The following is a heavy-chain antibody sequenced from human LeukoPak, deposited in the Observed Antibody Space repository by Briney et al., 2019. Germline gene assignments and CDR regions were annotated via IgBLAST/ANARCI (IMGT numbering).Heavy chain of an antibody. CDR2: IYPGGSDT. D-gene: IGHD2-15*01. CDR3: ARPNRDCSGGSCYSGYFDY. V-gene: IGHV5-51*01. J-gene: IGHJ4*02. CDR1: GYSFTSYW. Sequence: HGESLKISCKGSGYSFTSYWIGWVRQMPGKGLEWMGIIYPGGSDTRYSPSFQGQVTISADKSISTAYLQWSSLKASDTAMYYCARPNRDCSGGSCYSGYFDYWGQGTLVTVSS.